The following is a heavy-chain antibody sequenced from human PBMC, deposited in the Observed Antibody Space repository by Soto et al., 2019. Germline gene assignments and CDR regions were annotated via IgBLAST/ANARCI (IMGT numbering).Heavy chain of an antibody. CDR2: ISDSGDST. CDR1: GFTFSNYA. V-gene: IGHV3-23*01. D-gene: IGHD3-10*01. CDR3: AKVDFSGSGKSYFDY. Sequence: EVHLLESGGGLVQPGGSLRLSCAASGFTFSNYAMNWVRQAPGKGLEWVSVISDSGDSTYYADSVKGRFTISRDKSKNTLYLHMNSLTDEDTAVYYGAKVDFSGSGKSYFDYWGQGTLVTVSS. J-gene: IGHJ4*02.